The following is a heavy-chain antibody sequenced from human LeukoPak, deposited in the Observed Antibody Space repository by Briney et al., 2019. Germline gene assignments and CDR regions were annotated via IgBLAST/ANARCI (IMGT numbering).Heavy chain of an antibody. Sequence: EASVKVSCKASGYTFSNFGISWVRQAPGQGLEWMGWISGNNDNPNYGQKFQGRFTVTTDSSTSTTYMELRNLRSDDTAVYYCARDGTRTDYYWGQGTLVTVSS. CDR3: ARDGTRTDYY. CDR1: GYTFSNFG. CDR2: ISGNNDNP. V-gene: IGHV1-18*01. D-gene: IGHD1-26*01. J-gene: IGHJ4*02.